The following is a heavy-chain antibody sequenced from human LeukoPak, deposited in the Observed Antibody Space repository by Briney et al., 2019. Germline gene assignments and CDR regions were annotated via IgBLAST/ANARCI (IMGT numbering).Heavy chain of an antibody. CDR1: GFTFSNYW. CDR3: AKWRPYDILTGRIN. D-gene: IGHD3-9*01. J-gene: IGHJ4*02. Sequence: PGGSLRLSCAASGFTFSNYWMTWVRQAPGKGLEWVANIKPDESEKYYVGSVKGRFTISRDNAKNSLYLQMNSLRAEDTAVYYCAKWRPYDILTGRINWGQGTLVTVSS. V-gene: IGHV3-7*03. CDR2: IKPDESEK.